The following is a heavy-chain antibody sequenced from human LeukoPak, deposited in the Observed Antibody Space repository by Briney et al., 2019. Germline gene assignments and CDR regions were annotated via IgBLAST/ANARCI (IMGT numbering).Heavy chain of an antibody. J-gene: IGHJ4*02. CDR1: GFTFSSYA. D-gene: IGHD6-6*01. Sequence: GGSLRLSCAASGFTFSSYAMHWVRQAPGKGLEWVAVISYDGSNKYYADSVKGRFTISRDNSKNTLYLQMNSLRAEDTAVYYCASLRVYSSSSHYWGQGTLVTVSS. CDR3: ASLRVYSSSSHY. V-gene: IGHV3-30*04. CDR2: ISYDGSNK.